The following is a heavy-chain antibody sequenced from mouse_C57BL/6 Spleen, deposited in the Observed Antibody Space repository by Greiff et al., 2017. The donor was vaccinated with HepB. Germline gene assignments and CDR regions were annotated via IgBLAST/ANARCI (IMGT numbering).Heavy chain of an antibody. D-gene: IGHD1-1*01. CDR2: IDPSDSET. V-gene: IGHV1-52*01. Sequence: QVQLKQPGAELVRPGSSVKLSCKASGYTFTSYWMHWVKQRPIQGLEWIGNIDPSDSETHYNQKFKDKATLTVDKSSSTAYMQLSSLTSEDSAVYYCARSYYGKGYFDVWGTGTTVTVSS. CDR3: ARSYYGKGYFDV. J-gene: IGHJ1*03. CDR1: GYTFTSYW.